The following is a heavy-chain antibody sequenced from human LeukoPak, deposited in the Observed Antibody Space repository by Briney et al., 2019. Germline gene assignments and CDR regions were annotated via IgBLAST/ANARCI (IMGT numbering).Heavy chain of an antibody. V-gene: IGHV3-74*01. CDR2: IKGDGIST. Sequence: GGSLRLSCAAFGFYFSSNWMHWVRHAPGQGLVWVSRIKGDGISTNYADSVKGRFTISRDIAKNTLYLQMNSLRAEDTGVYYCAKDHYWTIDYWGRGTLVTVSS. J-gene: IGHJ4*02. D-gene: IGHD3/OR15-3a*01. CDR1: GFYFSSNW. CDR3: AKDHYWTIDY.